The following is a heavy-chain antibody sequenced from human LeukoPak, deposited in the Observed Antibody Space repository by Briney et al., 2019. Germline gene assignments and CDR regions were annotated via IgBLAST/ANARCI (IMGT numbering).Heavy chain of an antibody. CDR1: GFTFSSYA. CDR3: AKVVTNYYGSGSPNWFDA. D-gene: IGHD3-10*01. V-gene: IGHV3-23*01. CDR2: ISGSGGST. Sequence: GGSLRLSCAASGFTFSSYAMSWVRQAPGKGLEWVSAISGSGGSTYYSDSVKGRFTISRDNSKNTLYLQMNSVRAEDTVVYYCAKVVTNYYGSGSPNWFDAWGQGTLVTVSS. J-gene: IGHJ5*02.